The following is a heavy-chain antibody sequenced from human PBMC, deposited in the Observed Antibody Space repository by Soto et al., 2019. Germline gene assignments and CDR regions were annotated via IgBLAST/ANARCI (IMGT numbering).Heavy chain of an antibody. J-gene: IGHJ4*02. V-gene: IGHV3-74*01. CDR1: GFTFSSYW. Sequence: PGGSLRLSCAASGFTFSSYWMHWVRQAPGKGLVWVSRINSDGSSTSYADSVKGRFTISRDNAKNTLYLQMNSLRAEDTAVYYCARESDTAMDPIFDYWGQGTLVTVSS. CDR2: INSDGSST. D-gene: IGHD5-18*01. CDR3: ARESDTAMDPIFDY.